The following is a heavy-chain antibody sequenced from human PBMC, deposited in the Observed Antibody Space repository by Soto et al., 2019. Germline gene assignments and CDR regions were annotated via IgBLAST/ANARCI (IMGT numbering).Heavy chain of an antibody. D-gene: IGHD3-22*01. CDR2: ISASGGTA. V-gene: IGHV3-23*01. Sequence: EVQLLESGGGLIQPGGSLRLSCAASGFMFSSYAMSWVRQAPGKGLEWVSSISASGGTANLADSVEGRCTISRDNSKRRLYLKINSRGAEERAVYYGAKLTYPLDSTVYSSGRWSGGIDSWGQGPWSPSPQ. J-gene: IGHJ5*01. CDR3: AKLTYPLDSTVYSSGRWSGGIDS. CDR1: GFMFSSYA.